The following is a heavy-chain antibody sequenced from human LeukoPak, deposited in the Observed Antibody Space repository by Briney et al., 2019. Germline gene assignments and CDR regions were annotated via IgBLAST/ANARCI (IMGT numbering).Heavy chain of an antibody. CDR1: GFTFSTYW. CDR3: ARERGSSSSRRYWFDP. D-gene: IGHD2-2*01. V-gene: IGHV3-7*01. CDR2: IKPDGSEK. Sequence: GGSLRLSCAASGFTFSTYWMSWVRQAPGKGLEWVANIKPDGSEKYYVDSVKGRFTISRDNAKNSLSLQVNSLRAEDTAVYYCARERGSSSSRRYWFDPWGQGTLVTVSS. J-gene: IGHJ5*02.